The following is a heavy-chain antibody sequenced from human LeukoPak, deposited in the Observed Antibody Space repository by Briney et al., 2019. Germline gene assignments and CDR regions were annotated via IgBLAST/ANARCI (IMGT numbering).Heavy chain of an antibody. Sequence: PSETLSLTCTVSGGSISSYYWSWIRQPPGKGLEWIGYIYYSGSTNYNPSLKSRVTISVDTSKNQFSLKLSSVTAADTAVYYCARHLAPSSGYLTLDYWGQGTLATVSS. J-gene: IGHJ4*02. CDR1: GGSISSYY. V-gene: IGHV4-59*08. CDR2: IYYSGST. CDR3: ARHLAPSSGYLTLDY. D-gene: IGHD3-22*01.